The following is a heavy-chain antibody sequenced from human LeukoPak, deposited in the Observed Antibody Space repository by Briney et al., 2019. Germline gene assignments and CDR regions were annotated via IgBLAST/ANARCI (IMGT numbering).Heavy chain of an antibody. V-gene: IGHV1-3*01. J-gene: IGHJ3*02. D-gene: IGHD6-13*01. Sequence: ASVKVSCKASGYTFTSYAMHWVRQAPGQRLEWMGWINAGSGNTKYSQKFQGRVTITRDTSASTAYMELSSLISEDTAVYYCATGIAAAGTQNAFDIWGQGTMVTVSS. CDR3: ATGIAAAGTQNAFDI. CDR2: INAGSGNT. CDR1: GYTFTSYA.